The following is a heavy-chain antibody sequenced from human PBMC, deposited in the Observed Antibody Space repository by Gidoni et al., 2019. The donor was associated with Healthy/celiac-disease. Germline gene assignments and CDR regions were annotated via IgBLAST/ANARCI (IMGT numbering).Heavy chain of an antibody. CDR3: AKTEPITMIVVTLSGCWFDP. CDR1: GFTFSAFA. J-gene: IGHJ5*02. CDR2: ITGGRGST. Sequence: EVQLLESGGGLVQPGGSLRLSCAASGFTFSAFAILWVRQAPGKGLEWVSGITGGRGSTYYADSVKGRFTISRDNSKNTLYLQMNSLRAEDTAVYYCAKTEPITMIVVTLSGCWFDPWGQGTLVTVSS. V-gene: IGHV3-23*01. D-gene: IGHD3-22*01.